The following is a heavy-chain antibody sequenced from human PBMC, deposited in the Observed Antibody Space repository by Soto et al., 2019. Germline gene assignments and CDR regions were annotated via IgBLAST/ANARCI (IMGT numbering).Heavy chain of an antibody. CDR1: GGSISSYY. V-gene: IGHV4-59*01. Sequence: ETLSLTCTVSGGSISSYYWSWIRQPPGKGLEWIGYIYYSGSTNYNPSLKSRVTISVDTSKNQFSLKLSSVTAADTAVYYCARVSGYDITDYWGQGTLVTVSS. CDR3: ARVSGYDITDY. J-gene: IGHJ4*02. D-gene: IGHD5-12*01. CDR2: IYYSGST.